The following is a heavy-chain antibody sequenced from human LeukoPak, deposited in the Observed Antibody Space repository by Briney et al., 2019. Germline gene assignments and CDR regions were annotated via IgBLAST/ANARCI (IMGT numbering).Heavy chain of an antibody. CDR2: TSSSDAGT. J-gene: IGHJ4*02. Sequence: GGSLRLSCAASGFTLSTHAMSWVRPTPGKGLEWVSPTSSSDAGTYHADSVRGRFTISRDNSKNTLYLQMNSLRAEDAAVYFCAKAPVTSCRGAYCYPFDSWGQGTLVTVSS. V-gene: IGHV3-23*01. CDR1: GFTLSTHA. CDR3: AKAPVTSCRGAYCYPFDS. D-gene: IGHD2-21*01.